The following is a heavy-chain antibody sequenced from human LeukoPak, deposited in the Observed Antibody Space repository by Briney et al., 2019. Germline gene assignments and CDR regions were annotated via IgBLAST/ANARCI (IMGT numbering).Heavy chain of an antibody. V-gene: IGHV3-7*01. J-gene: IGHJ1*01. D-gene: IGHD2-2*02. CDR3: AREVYCSSTSCYTGYFQH. Sequence: GGSLRLFCAASGFTFSSYWMSLVRQAPGKGLELVANIKQDGSEEYYVDSVKGRFTISRDNASNELYLQMNSLRAEDTAVYYCAREVYCSSTSCYTGYFQHWGQGTLVTVSS. CDR2: IKQDGSEE. CDR1: GFTFSSYW.